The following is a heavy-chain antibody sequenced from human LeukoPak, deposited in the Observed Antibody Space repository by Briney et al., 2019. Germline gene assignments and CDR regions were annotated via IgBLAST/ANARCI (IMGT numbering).Heavy chain of an antibody. Sequence: ASVKVSCKASGYTFTSYAMHWVRQAPGQRLEWVGCLNAGNGNTKYSQEFQGRVTITRDTSASTAYMELSSLRSEDMAVYYCARALYGDYFPYFDYWGQGTLVTVSS. D-gene: IGHD4-17*01. CDR3: ARALYGDYFPYFDY. CDR2: LNAGNGNT. V-gene: IGHV1-3*03. J-gene: IGHJ4*02. CDR1: GYTFTSYA.